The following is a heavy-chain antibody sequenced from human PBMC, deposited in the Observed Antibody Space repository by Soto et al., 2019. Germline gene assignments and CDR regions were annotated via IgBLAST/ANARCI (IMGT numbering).Heavy chain of an antibody. J-gene: IGHJ6*02. V-gene: IGHV1-3*01. D-gene: IGHD6-6*01. CDR1: GYTFTSYA. Sequence: ASVKVSCKASGYTFTSYAMHWVRQAPGQRLEWMGWINAGNGNTKYSQKFQGRVTITRDTSASTAYMELSSLRSEDTAVYYCSSSGHYYYYYGMDVWGQGTTVTVSS. CDR3: SSSGHYYYYYGMDV. CDR2: INAGNGNT.